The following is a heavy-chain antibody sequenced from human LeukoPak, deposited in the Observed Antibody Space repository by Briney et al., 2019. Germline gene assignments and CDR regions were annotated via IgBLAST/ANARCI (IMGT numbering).Heavy chain of an antibody. CDR2: IYYSGST. CDR3: ARHGYYDSSGYYSLVHYYYGMDV. Sequence: PSETLSLTCTVSGGSISSYYWSWIRQPPGKGLEWMGYIYYSGSTNYNPSLKSRVTISVDTSKNQFSLKLSSVTAADTAVYYCARHGYYDSSGYYSLVHYYYGMDVWGQGTTVTVSS. V-gene: IGHV4-59*08. D-gene: IGHD3-22*01. CDR1: GGSISSYY. J-gene: IGHJ6*02.